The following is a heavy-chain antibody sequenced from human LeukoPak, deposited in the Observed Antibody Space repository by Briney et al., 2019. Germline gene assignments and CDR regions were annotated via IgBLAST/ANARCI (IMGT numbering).Heavy chain of an antibody. V-gene: IGHV1-18*01. D-gene: IGHD5-12*01. CDR1: GYTFTSYG. CDR3: ARDRAVATITDFDY. CDR2: ISAYNGNT. Sequence: ASVKVSCKASGYTFTSYGISWVRQAPGQGLEWMGWISAYNGNTNYAQKLQGRVTMTTDTSTSTAYMELRSLRSDDTAAYYCARDRAVATITDFDYWGQGTLVTVSS. J-gene: IGHJ4*02.